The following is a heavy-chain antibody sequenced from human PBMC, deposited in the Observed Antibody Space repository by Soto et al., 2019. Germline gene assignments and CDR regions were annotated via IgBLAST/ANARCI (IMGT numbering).Heavy chain of an antibody. J-gene: IGHJ6*02. CDR1: GFTFNHYA. V-gene: IGHV3-23*01. Sequence: VQLLESGGGLVQPGGSLRLACTASGFTFNHYAMSWVRQAPGKGLEWVSAVSGRGGSTKYADCVKGRFIISRANSNSTLYLQMDSLRGEDTAVYCCAKDSTVTTSLYFFYYGFDVWGQGTTVTVSS. CDR2: VSGRGGST. CDR3: AKDSTVTTSLYFFYYGFDV. D-gene: IGHD4-17*01.